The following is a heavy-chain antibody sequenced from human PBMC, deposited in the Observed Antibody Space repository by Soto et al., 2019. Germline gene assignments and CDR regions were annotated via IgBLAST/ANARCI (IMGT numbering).Heavy chain of an antibody. CDR3: ARSITIFGNPLGADP. CDR2: ISSSGSTI. V-gene: IGHV3-11*01. CDR1: GFTFSDYY. Sequence: GGSLRLSCAASGFTFSDYYMSWIRQAPGKGLEWVSYISSSGSTIYYADTVKGRFTISRDNAKNSLYLQMNSLRAEDTAVYYCARSITIFGNPLGADPWGQGTLVTVSS. J-gene: IGHJ5*02. D-gene: IGHD3-3*01.